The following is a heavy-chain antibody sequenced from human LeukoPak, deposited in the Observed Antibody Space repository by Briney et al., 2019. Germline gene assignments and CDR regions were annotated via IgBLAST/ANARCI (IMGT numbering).Heavy chain of an antibody. CDR3: ARARAYSSSLYYFDY. V-gene: IGHV4-30-4*08. Sequence: PSQTLSLTCTSAGGSISNGDYYWSWIRQPPRKGLEWIGPIYHSGSTYYNPSLKSRVTFLVDTSKNQFSLKVNSVTAADTAVYHCARARAYSSSLYYFDYWGQGTLVTVSS. CDR2: IYHSGST. J-gene: IGHJ4*02. D-gene: IGHD6-13*01. CDR1: GGSISNGDYY.